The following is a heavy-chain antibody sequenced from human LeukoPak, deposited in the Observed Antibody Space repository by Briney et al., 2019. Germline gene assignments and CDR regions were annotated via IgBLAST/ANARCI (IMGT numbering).Heavy chain of an antibody. J-gene: IGHJ4*02. D-gene: IGHD4-23*01. CDR1: GGSFSGYY. CDR2: INHSGST. V-gene: IGHV4-34*01. CDR3: ARVSSGGIVDY. Sequence: SETLSLTCAVYGGSFSGYYWSWIRQPPGKGLEWIGEINHSGSTNYNPSLKSRVTISVDTSKNQFSLKLSSVTAADTAVYYCARVSSGGIVDYWGQGTLVTVSS.